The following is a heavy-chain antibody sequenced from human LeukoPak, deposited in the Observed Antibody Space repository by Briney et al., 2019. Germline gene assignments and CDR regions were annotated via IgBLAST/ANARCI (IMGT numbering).Heavy chain of an antibody. Sequence: ERSLRLSCAASGFTFSSYGVHWVRQAPGKGLVWVAFISYDGSSKYHTDSVKGRFTISRDNSKNTLYLQMNSLRAEDTAVYYCAKDRTAGYDGLVDYWGQGTLVTVSS. CDR2: ISYDGSSK. D-gene: IGHD5-12*01. CDR3: AKDRTAGYDGLVDY. CDR1: GFTFSSYG. V-gene: IGHV3-30*02. J-gene: IGHJ4*02.